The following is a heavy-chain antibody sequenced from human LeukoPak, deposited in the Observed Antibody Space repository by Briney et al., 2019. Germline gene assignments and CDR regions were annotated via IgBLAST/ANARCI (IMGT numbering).Heavy chain of an antibody. J-gene: IGHJ4*01. CDR3: ARNRYGSGCYLEDY. Sequence: ASVKVSCKASGYTFTSYGISWVRQAPGQGLEWMGWINPNSGGTNYAQKFQGRVTMTRDTSISTAYMELSRLRSDDTAVYYCARNRYGSGCYLEDYWGHGTLVTVSS. CDR2: INPNSGGT. D-gene: IGHD3-10*01. CDR1: GYTFTSYG. V-gene: IGHV1-2*02.